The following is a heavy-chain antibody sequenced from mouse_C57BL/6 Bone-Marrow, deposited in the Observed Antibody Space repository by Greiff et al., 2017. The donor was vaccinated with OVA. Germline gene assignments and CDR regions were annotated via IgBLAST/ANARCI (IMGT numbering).Heavy chain of an antibody. Sequence: VQLQQSGAELVKPGASVKLSCTASGFNINDYYMHWVKQRPEQGLEWIGRIDPEDGDTKYAPKFKGKATITADTSSNTAYLQLSSLTSEDTAFCYSARRLGANFDFWGQGTTLTVSS. V-gene: IGHV14-2*01. CDR2: IDPEDGDT. D-gene: IGHD3-3*01. J-gene: IGHJ2*01. CDR1: GFNINDYY. CDR3: ARRLGANFDF.